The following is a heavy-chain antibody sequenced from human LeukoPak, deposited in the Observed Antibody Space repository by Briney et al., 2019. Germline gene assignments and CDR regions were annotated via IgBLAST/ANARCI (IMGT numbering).Heavy chain of an antibody. D-gene: IGHD5-12*01. V-gene: IGHV1-18*04. CDR2: ISAYNGNT. Sequence: ASVKVSCKASGYTFTAYYIHWVRQAPGQGLEWMGWISAYNGNTNYAQKLQGRVTMTTDTSTSTAYMELRSLRSDDTAVYYCARVPDSGYDFDYWGQGTLVTVSS. J-gene: IGHJ4*02. CDR1: GYTFTAYY. CDR3: ARVPDSGYDFDY.